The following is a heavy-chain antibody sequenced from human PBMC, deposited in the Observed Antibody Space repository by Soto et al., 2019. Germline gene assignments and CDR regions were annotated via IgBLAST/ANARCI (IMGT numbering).Heavy chain of an antibody. V-gene: IGHV3-23*01. Sequence: GGSLRVSCGATGFAFSSDAMSWVRQAPGKGLEWVSGISGSGDSTYYADSVKGRFTISRDNSKNTLYLQMNSLRSEDTAVYYCARDPGYSYGYNWGQGTLVTVSS. J-gene: IGHJ4*02. CDR2: ISGSGDST. D-gene: IGHD5-18*01. CDR1: GFAFSSDA. CDR3: ARDPGYSYGYN.